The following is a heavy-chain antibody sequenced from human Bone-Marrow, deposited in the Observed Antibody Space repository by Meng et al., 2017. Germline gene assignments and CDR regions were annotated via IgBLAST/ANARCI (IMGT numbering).Heavy chain of an antibody. CDR3: ARLGNWNQGDV. J-gene: IGHJ4*02. CDR2: IFYNGNT. V-gene: IGHV4-59*01. CDR1: GGSISHYF. Sequence: ESLKISCTVAGGSISHYFWSWIRQPPGKGLEWIGYIFYNGNTNCDPSLKSRVAISVDVSKNQFSLKLNSVTAADTAVYYCARLGNWNQGDVWGQGKLVTVSS. D-gene: IGHD1-1*01.